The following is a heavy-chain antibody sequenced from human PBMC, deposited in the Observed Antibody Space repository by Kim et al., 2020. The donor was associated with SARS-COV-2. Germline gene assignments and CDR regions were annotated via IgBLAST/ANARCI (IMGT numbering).Heavy chain of an antibody. CDR1: GFTFSSYG. J-gene: IGHJ4*02. V-gene: IGHV3-30*03. Sequence: GGSLRLSCAASGFTFSSYGMHWVRQAPGKGLEWVAVISYDGSNKYYADSVKGRFTISRDNSKNTLYLQMNSLRAEDTAVYYCAIPFWGAGYSSGPYRFDYWGQGTLVTVSS. CDR2: ISYDGSNK. D-gene: IGHD6-19*01. CDR3: AIPFWGAGYSSGPYRFDY.